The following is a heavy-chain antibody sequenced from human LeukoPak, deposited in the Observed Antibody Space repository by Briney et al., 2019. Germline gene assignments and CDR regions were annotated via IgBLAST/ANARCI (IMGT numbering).Heavy chain of an antibody. Sequence: SETLSLTCTVSGGSISSYYWSWIRQPPGKGLEWIGYIYYSGSTDYNPSLKSRVTMSVDTSKNQFSLKLSPVTAADTAVYYCARGKRGHNGGAFDIWGQGTMVTVSS. J-gene: IGHJ3*02. CDR1: GGSISSYY. V-gene: IGHV4-59*12. CDR3: ARGKRGHNGGAFDI. D-gene: IGHD2-8*01. CDR2: IYYSGST.